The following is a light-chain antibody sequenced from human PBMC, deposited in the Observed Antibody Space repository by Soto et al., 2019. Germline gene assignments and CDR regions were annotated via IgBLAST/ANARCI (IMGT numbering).Light chain of an antibody. J-gene: IGKJ2*01. V-gene: IGKV1-5*01. CDR3: QQYFDYPYT. CDR2: GVS. CDR1: QSISGW. Sequence: IQMTQSPSNLSASVGDTVTITCRASQSISGWMAWYQHKPGKAPALLIYGVSNLETGVPSRFSGSGAGTEVTLSSNSLQPEDFSTYYCQQYFDYPYTFGQGTRLEIK.